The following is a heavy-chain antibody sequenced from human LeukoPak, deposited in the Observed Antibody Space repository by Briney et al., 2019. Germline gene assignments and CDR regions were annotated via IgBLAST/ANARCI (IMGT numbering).Heavy chain of an antibody. V-gene: IGHV4-34*01. D-gene: IGHD1-26*01. CDR2: INHSGST. Sequence: SETLSLTCAVYGGSFSGYYWSWIRQPPGKGLEWIGEINHSGSTNYNPSLKSRVTISVDTSKNQFSLKLSSVTAADTAVYYRARYLPAGSYYSWGQGTLVTVSS. J-gene: IGHJ5*02. CDR3: ARYLPAGSYYS. CDR1: GGSFSGYY.